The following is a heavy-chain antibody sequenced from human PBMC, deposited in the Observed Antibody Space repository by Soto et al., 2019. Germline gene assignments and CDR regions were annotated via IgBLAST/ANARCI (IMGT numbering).Heavy chain of an antibody. CDR2: IYHSGST. D-gene: IGHD3-22*01. J-gene: IGHJ4*02. Sequence: SETLSLTCAVSGGSISSGGYSWSWIRQPPGKGQEKIGYIYHSGSTYYNKSLKSRVTIAVDRSKNQFSLKLSSVTAADTAVYYCARGGVDYYDSSGYYFSPYYFDYWGQGTLVTVSS. CDR1: GGSISSGGYS. CDR3: ARGGVDYYDSSGYYFSPYYFDY. V-gene: IGHV4-30-2*01.